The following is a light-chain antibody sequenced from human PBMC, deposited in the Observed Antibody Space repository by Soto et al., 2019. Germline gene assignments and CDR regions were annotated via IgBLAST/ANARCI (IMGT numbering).Light chain of an antibody. CDR1: QSVSSN. Sequence: EMVMTQSPATLSVSPGERATLSCRASQSVSSNLAWYQQKPGQAPSLLIYGASTRATGVPARFSGSGSGTEFTLTISSLQSEDFAVYYCQQYNNCPPWTFGQGTKVEIK. V-gene: IGKV3-15*01. CDR3: QQYNNCPPWT. CDR2: GAS. J-gene: IGKJ1*01.